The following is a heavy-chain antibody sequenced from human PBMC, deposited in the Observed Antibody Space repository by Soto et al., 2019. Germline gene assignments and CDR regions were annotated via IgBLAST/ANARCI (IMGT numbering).Heavy chain of an antibody. D-gene: IGHD5-12*01. CDR1: GYTFTSYA. J-gene: IGHJ4*02. CDR3: AREAGDRRGYGGYDLSDY. V-gene: IGHV1-3*01. CDR2: INAGNGNT. Sequence: ASVKVSCKASGYTFTSYAMHWARQAPGQRLEWMGWINAGNGNTKYSQKFQGRVTITRDTSASTAYMELSSLRSEDTAVYYCAREAGDRRGYGGYDLSDYGGKGTLVPVS.